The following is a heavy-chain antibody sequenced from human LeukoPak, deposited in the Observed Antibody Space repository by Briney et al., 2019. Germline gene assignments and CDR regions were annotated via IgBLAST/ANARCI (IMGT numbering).Heavy chain of an antibody. Sequence: SQTLSLTCTVSGGSISSGAFYNNWIRQRPGKGPEWIGYIYYTGITSYNPSLKSRATMSVDTSMNQVSLKLSSLTAADTAVYYCARGGGLDVWGQGATVTVSS. D-gene: IGHD3-16*01. J-gene: IGHJ6*02. CDR3: ARGGGLDV. CDR2: IYYTGIT. V-gene: IGHV4-31*03. CDR1: GGSISSGAFY.